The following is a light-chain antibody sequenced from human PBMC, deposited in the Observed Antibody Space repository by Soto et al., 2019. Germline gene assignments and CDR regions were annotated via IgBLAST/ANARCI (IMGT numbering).Light chain of an antibody. CDR1: QSVSSY. V-gene: IGKV3-11*01. CDR3: QQRSNLPYT. Sequence: EIVLTQSPATLSLSPGERATLSCRASQSVSSYLAWYQQKPGQAPRLLIYDASNRATGIPARFSGSGSGTDFTLTISSLEPEDFAVYYCQQRSNLPYTFGQGTKVDIK. J-gene: IGKJ2*01. CDR2: DAS.